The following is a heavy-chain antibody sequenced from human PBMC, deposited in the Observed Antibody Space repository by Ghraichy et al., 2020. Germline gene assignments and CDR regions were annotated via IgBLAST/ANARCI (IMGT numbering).Heavy chain of an antibody. CDR1: GFTFNTHA. J-gene: IGHJ4*01. CDR2: ISGSSDKT. CDR3: AKGGRVSEWWQDLDH. D-gene: IGHD2-8*01. V-gene: IGHV3-23*01. Sequence: GESLNISCVASGFTFNTHAMTWVRQAPGKGLEWVSVISGSSDKTFHADPVKGRFTVSRDNFKNSVYLQMDSLRAGDTALYFCAKGGRVSEWWQDLDHWGRGTLVAVSS.